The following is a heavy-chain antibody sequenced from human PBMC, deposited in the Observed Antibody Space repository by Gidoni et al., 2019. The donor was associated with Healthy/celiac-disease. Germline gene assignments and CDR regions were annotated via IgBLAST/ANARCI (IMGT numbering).Heavy chain of an antibody. D-gene: IGHD6-13*01. CDR2: IYYSGST. J-gene: IGHJ4*02. CDR3: ARSYSSSWYGVSRQPYYFDY. CDR1: GGSISRSIYY. V-gene: IGHV4-39*01. Sequence: QLQLQESGPGLVKPSETLSLTCTVSGGSISRSIYYWGWIRQPPGKWLEWIGSIYYSGSTYYNPSLKSRVTISVDTSKNQFSLKLSSVTAADTAVYYCARSYSSSWYGVSRQPYYFDYWGQGTLVTVSS.